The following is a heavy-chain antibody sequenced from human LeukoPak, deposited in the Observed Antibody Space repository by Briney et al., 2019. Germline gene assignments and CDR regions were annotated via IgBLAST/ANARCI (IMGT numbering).Heavy chain of an antibody. Sequence: GASVKVSCEASGYTFTGYYMHWVRQAPGQGLEWMGRINPNSGGTNYAQKFQGRVTMTRDTSISTAYMELSRLRSDDTAVYYCARRREGTTGTTSTLYFDYWGQGTLVTVSS. V-gene: IGHV1-2*06. CDR1: GYTFTGYY. D-gene: IGHD1-1*01. CDR3: ARRREGTTGTTSTLYFDY. J-gene: IGHJ4*02. CDR2: INPNSGGT.